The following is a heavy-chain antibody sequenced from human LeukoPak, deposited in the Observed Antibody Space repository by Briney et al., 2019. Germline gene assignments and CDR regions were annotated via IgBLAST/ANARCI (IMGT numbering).Heavy chain of an antibody. D-gene: IGHD3-10*01. CDR3: AIYYGSGSYSDY. CDR2: IYHSGST. CDR1: GYSISSGYY. J-gene: IGHJ4*02. Sequence: SETLSLTCTVSGYSISSGYYWGWIRQPPGKGLEWIGSIYHSGSTYYNPSLKSRVTISVDTSKNQFSLKLSSVTAADTAVYYCAIYYGSGSYSDYWGQGTLVTVSS. V-gene: IGHV4-38-2*02.